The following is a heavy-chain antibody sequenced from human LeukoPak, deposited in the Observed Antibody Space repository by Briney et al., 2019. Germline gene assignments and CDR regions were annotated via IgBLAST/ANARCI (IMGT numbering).Heavy chain of an antibody. CDR2: ITSDGSTT. D-gene: IGHD3-16*01. V-gene: IGHV3-74*01. CDR1: GFILSDYW. Sequence: GGSLRLSCVGSGFILSDYWMHWVRQTPGKGLMWVSRITSDGSTTWYADSVKGRFTVSRGNAKNTLFLEMNSLRDEDTAVYYCAGDYIWGRLFWGQGTLVTVSS. CDR3: AGDYIWGRLF. J-gene: IGHJ4*01.